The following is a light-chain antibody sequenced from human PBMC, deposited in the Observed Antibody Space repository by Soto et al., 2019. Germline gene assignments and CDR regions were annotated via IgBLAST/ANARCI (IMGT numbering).Light chain of an antibody. CDR1: TNDFGTYIY. CDR3: CSYAGTYNFV. CDR2: DVT. J-gene: IGLJ1*01. V-gene: IGLV2-11*01. Sequence: QSVLTQPRSVSGSPGQSVTISCTATTNDFGTYIYVSWYQQHPDKAPKLMIYDVTKRPSGVPDRFSASKSDNTASLTISGLQPDDEAHYYCCSYAGTYNFVFGTGTKVTVL.